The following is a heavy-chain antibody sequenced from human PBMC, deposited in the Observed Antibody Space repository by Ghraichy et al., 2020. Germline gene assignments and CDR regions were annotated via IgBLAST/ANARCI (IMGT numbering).Heavy chain of an antibody. CDR1: GFTFSNYG. J-gene: IGHJ6*02. CDR3: AKGLDNYYGSGSYIYYGIDV. CDR2: ISHDGSNK. D-gene: IGHD3-10*01. V-gene: IGHV3-30*18. Sequence: GGSLRLSCAASGFTFSNYGMHWVRQAPGKGLEWVAVISHDGSNKYYADSVKGRFTISRENSKNTLYLQMNSLRPEDTAVYYCAKGLDNYYGSGSYIYYGIDVWGQGTTVTVSS.